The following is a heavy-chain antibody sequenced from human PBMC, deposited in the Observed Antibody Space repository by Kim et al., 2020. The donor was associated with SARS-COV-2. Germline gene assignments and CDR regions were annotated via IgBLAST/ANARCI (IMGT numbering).Heavy chain of an antibody. Sequence: SVKVSCKASGGTFSSYAISWVRQAPGQGLEWMGGIIPIFGTANYAQKFQGRVTITADESTSTAYMELSSLRSEDTAVYYCARGRISGWSSTPDYGMDDWGQGTTVTVSS. V-gene: IGHV1-69*13. CDR3: ARGRISGWSSTPDYGMDD. CDR1: GGTFSSYA. D-gene: IGHD6-19*01. J-gene: IGHJ6*02. CDR2: IIPIFGTA.